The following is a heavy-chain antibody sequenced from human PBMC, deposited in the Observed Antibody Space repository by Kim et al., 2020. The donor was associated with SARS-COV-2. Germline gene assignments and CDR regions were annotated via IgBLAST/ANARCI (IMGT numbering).Heavy chain of an antibody. D-gene: IGHD3-3*01. V-gene: IGHV1-69*04. CDR2: IIPILGIA. CDR3: ARDSRFLEWLLPGDFDY. J-gene: IGHJ4*01. Sequence: SVKVSCKASGGTFSSYAISWVRQAPGQGLEWMGRIIPILGIANYAQKFQGRVTITADKSTSTAYMELSSLRSEDTAVYYCARDSRFLEWLLPGDFDYWG. CDR1: GGTFSSYA.